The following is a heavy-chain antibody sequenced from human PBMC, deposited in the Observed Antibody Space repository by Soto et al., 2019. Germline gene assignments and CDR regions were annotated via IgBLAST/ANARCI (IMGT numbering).Heavy chain of an antibody. CDR1: GGTFSSYA. CDR3: ARSRLDIVVVPAAIGNLFDY. J-gene: IGHJ4*02. V-gene: IGHV1-69*13. CDR2: IIPIFGTA. Sequence: SVKVSCKASGGTFSSYAISWVRQAPGQGLEWMGGIIPIFGTANYAQKFQGRVTITADESTSTAYMELSSLRSEDTAVYYCARSRLDIVVVPAAIGNLFDYWGQGTLVTVSS. D-gene: IGHD2-2*03.